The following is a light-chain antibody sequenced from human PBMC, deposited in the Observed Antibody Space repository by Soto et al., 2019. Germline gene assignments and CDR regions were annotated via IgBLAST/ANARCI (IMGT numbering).Light chain of an antibody. CDR2: LAY. Sequence: SVSAYIKDRVIITRRANQSISSYLNWYQQNLGKAPNLLCYLAYSLQSGVPSRFSGSQSGTDFTLTISCLQPEDSATYFCQQSESTMITFGERTRL. V-gene: IGKV1-39*01. J-gene: IGKJ5*01. CDR1: QSISSY. CDR3: QQSESTMIT.